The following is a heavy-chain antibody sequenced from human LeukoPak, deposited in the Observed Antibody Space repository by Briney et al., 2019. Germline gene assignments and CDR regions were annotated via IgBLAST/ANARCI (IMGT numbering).Heavy chain of an antibody. Sequence: GRSLRLSCAASGFTFSSYAMHWVRQAPGKGLEWVAVISYDGSNKYYADSVKGRFTISRDNSKNTLYLQMNSLRAEDTAVYYCARTVVLAAILRSGWFDPWGQGTLVTVSS. CDR1: GFTFSSYA. D-gene: IGHD2-2*01. V-gene: IGHV3-30*04. CDR2: ISYDGSNK. CDR3: ARTVVLAAILRSGWFDP. J-gene: IGHJ5*02.